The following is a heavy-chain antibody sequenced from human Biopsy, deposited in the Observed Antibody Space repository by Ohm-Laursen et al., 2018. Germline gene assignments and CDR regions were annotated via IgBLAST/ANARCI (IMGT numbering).Heavy chain of an antibody. CDR2: ISPNSGGT. J-gene: IGHJ3*01. D-gene: IGHD3-16*01. CDR1: GYAVNDYF. CDR3: ARDIMNRIAGLVARSDVFDV. V-gene: IGHV1-2*02. Sequence: ASVKASCNGSGYAVNDYFLHWLRQAPGQGPEWMGGISPNSGGTNYAQKFQGRVTMTTDTSTSTVYLELRRLISDDTAVYYCARDIMNRIAGLVARSDVFDVWGQGTLVTVSS.